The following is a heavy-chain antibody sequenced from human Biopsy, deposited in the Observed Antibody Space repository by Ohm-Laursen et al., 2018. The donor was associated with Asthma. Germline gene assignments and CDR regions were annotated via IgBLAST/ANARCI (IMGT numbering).Heavy chain of an antibody. CDR2: VFWSGST. V-gene: IGHV4-39*02. CDR3: ARVVSYGDIYFGIDV. Sequence: SETLSLTCTVSNGSISSNFYYWGWIRQPPGKGLEWIGFVFWSGSTHYSRSLERRVSISIDTATNEFSMKLWSVTPADTAVYFCARVVSYGDIYFGIDVWGPGNTVVVS. J-gene: IGHJ6*02. D-gene: IGHD4-17*01. CDR1: NGSISSNFYY.